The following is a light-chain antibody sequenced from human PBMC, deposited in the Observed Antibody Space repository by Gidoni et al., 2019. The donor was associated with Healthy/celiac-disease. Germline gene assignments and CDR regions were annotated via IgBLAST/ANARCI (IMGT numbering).Light chain of an antibody. V-gene: IGKV3-20*01. CDR2: GAS. CDR1: QSVSSSY. J-gene: IGKJ4*01. CDR3: QQYGSSPLT. Sequence: EIVLTQSPGTLSLSPGERATLYCRASQSVSSSYLAWYQQKPGQAPRLPSYGASSRATGIPDRFSGSGSGTDFTRTISRLEPEDCAVYYCQQYGSSPLTFGGGTKVEIK.